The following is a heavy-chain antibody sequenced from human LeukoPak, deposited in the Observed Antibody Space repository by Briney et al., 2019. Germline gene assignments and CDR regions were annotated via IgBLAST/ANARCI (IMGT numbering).Heavy chain of an antibody. V-gene: IGHV3-23*01. CDR3: AKSSYYDSSGYYREYYFDY. J-gene: IGHJ4*02. CDR2: ISGSGGST. Sequence: GGSLRLCCAASRFTFGNYGMTWVRQAPGKGLEWVSSISGSGGSTYYADSVKGRFTISRDNSKNTLYLQMNSLRDEDTAVYYCAKSSYYDSSGYYREYYFDYWGQGTLVTVSS. CDR1: RFTFGNYG. D-gene: IGHD3-22*01.